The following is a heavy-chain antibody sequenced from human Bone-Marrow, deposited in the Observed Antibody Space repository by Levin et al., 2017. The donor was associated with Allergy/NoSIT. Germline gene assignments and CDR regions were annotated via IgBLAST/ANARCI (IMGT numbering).Heavy chain of an antibody. V-gene: IGHV7-4-1*02. CDR1: GYTFTSYA. J-gene: IGHJ6*02. Sequence: ASVKVSCKASGYTFTSYAMNWVRQAPGQGLEWMGWINTNTGNPTYAQGFTGRFVFSLDTSVSTAYLQISSLKAEDTAVYYCARGSQYGDLEYYYYYGMDVWGQGTTVTVSS. CDR2: INTNTGNP. D-gene: IGHD4-17*01. CDR3: ARGSQYGDLEYYYYYGMDV.